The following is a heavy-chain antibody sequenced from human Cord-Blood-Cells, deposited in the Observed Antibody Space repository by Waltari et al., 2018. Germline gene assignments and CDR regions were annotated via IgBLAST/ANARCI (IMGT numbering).Heavy chain of an antibody. V-gene: IGHV3-21*01. CDR3: ARDSSSSWYYYYYGMDV. D-gene: IGHD6-13*01. Sequence: EVQLVESGGGLVKPGGSLRLSGAASGFPFSSSSMTWVRQAPGKGLEWVSSISSSSSYIYYADSVKGRFTISRDNAKNSLYLQMNSLRAEDTAVYYCARDSSSSWYYYYYGMDVWGQGTTVTVSS. CDR1: GFPFSSSS. J-gene: IGHJ6*02. CDR2: ISSSSSYI.